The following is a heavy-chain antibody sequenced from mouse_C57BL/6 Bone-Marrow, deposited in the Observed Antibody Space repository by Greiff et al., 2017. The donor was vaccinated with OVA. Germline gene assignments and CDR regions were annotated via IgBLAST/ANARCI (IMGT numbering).Heavy chain of an antibody. Sequence: EVKLVESVAELVRPGASVKLSCTASGFNIKNTYMHWVKQRPEQGLEWIGRIDPANGNTKYAPKFQGKATITADTSSNTAYLQLSSLTSEDTAIYYCARGDYYGSSPSFDYWGQGTTLTVSS. CDR1: GFNIKNTY. J-gene: IGHJ2*01. CDR2: IDPANGNT. V-gene: IGHV14-3*01. CDR3: ARGDYYGSSPSFDY. D-gene: IGHD1-1*01.